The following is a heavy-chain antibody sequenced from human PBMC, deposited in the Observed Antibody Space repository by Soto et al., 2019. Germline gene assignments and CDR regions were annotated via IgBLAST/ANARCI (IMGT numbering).Heavy chain of an antibody. CDR2: IYYSGST. Sequence: QVQLQESGPGLVKPSQTLSLTCTVSGGSISGGGYYWTWIRQHPGKGLEWIGYIYYSGSTYYNPSLKRRVTISVDTSKNQFSLKLSSVTAADTAVYYCARVCGGDCHYGMDVWGQGTTVTVSS. CDR1: GGSISGGGYY. V-gene: IGHV4-31*03. CDR3: ARVCGGDCHYGMDV. D-gene: IGHD2-21*02. J-gene: IGHJ6*02.